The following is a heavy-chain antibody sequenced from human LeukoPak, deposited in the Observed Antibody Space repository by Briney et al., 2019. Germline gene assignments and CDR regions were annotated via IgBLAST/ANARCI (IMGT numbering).Heavy chain of an antibody. J-gene: IGHJ5*02. D-gene: IGHD3-10*01. CDR2: IYYSGST. Sequence: TPSLTCTVSGGSISSGGYYWSWIRQHPGKGLEWIGYIYYSGSTYYNPSLKSRVTISVDTSKNQFSLKLSSVTAADPAVYYWARGRFGESFTWFAPWGQGTLVPVSS. CDR3: ARGRFGESFTWFAP. V-gene: IGHV4-31*03. CDR1: GGSISSGGYY.